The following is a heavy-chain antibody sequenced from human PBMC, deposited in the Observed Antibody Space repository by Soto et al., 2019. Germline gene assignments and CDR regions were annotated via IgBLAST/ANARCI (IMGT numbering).Heavy chain of an antibody. V-gene: IGHV2-5*02. CDR3: AHSLIPNWGSRGAFDY. J-gene: IGHJ4*02. CDR2: IYWDDDK. D-gene: IGHD7-27*01. CDR1: GFSLSTSGVG. Sequence: QITLKESGPTLVKPTQTLTLTCTFSGFSLSTSGVGVGWIRQPPGKALEWLALIYWDDDKRYSPSLKSRLTITQATPKTXVVLTMTNMAPVDTATYYCAHSLIPNWGSRGAFDYWGQGTLVTVSS.